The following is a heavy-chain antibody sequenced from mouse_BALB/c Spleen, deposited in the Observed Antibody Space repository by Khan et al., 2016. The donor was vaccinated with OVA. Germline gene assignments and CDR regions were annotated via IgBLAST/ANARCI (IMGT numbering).Heavy chain of an antibody. CDR2: VSTGGGYT. Sequence: EVELVESGGDLVKPGGSLKLSCAASGFTFSTYGMSWVRQTPDKRLEWVATVSTGGGYTYYPDSVKGRFTISRDNAKNTLYLQMISLKSEDTAMFYCERLAYYYDSEGLAYWGQGTLVTVSA. J-gene: IGHJ3*01. CDR3: ERLAYYYDSEGLAY. V-gene: IGHV5-6*01. D-gene: IGHD1-1*01. CDR1: GFTFSTYG.